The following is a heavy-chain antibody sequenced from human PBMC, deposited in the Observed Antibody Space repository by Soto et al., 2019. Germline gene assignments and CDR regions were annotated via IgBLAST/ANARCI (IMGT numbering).Heavy chain of an antibody. CDR2: TIPFFGTS. J-gene: IGHJ4*02. Sequence: SVKVSCKASRGTFSSYTVYWVRQAPGQGLEWMGGTIPFFGTSNYAQNFQDRITLTADKSTGTAYMELSSLRYEDTAVYYCAGGPRGYSGYEYNYWGQGTLVTVSS. D-gene: IGHD5-12*01. CDR1: RGTFSSYT. CDR3: AGGPRGYSGYEYNY. V-gene: IGHV1-69*06.